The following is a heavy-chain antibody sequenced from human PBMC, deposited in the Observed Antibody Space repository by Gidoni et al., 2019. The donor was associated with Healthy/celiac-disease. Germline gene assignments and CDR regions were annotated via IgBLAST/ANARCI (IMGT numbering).Heavy chain of an antibody. Sequence: EVQLLESGGGLVQPGGSLRLSCAASGFTFSSYAMSWVRQAPGKGLEWVSAISGSGGSTYYADSVKGRFTISRDNSKNTLYLQMNSLRAEDTAVYYCAKGNTLGYYYDSSGIPIDYWGQGTLVTVSS. CDR3: AKGNTLGYYYDSSGIPIDY. D-gene: IGHD3-22*01. CDR2: ISGSGGST. J-gene: IGHJ4*02. V-gene: IGHV3-23*01. CDR1: GFTFSSYA.